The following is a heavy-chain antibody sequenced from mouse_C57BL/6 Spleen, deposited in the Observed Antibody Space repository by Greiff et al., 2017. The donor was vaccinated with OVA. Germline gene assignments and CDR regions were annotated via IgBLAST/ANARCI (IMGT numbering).Heavy chain of an antibody. V-gene: IGHV1-50*01. Sequence: QVQLQQPGAELVKPGASVKLSCKASGYTFTSYWMQWVKQRPGQGLEWIGEIDPSDSYTNYNQKFKGKATLTVDTSSSTAYMQLSSLTSEYSAVNYCASYYSNLAWFAYWGQGTLVTVSA. D-gene: IGHD2-5*01. CDR2: IDPSDSYT. J-gene: IGHJ3*01. CDR1: GYTFTSYW. CDR3: ASYYSNLAWFAY.